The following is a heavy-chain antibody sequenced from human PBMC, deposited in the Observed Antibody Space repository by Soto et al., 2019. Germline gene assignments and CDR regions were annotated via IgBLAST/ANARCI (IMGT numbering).Heavy chain of an antibody. Sequence: NPSETLSLTCAVYGGSFSGYYWSWIRQPPGKGLEWIGEINHSGSTNYNPSLKSRVTISVDTSKNQFSLKLSSVTAADTAVYYCARVGPPDSYGFYYFGYWGQGTLVTVSS. V-gene: IGHV4-34*01. D-gene: IGHD5-18*01. J-gene: IGHJ4*02. CDR3: ARVGPPDSYGFYYFGY. CDR1: GGSFSGYY. CDR2: INHSGST.